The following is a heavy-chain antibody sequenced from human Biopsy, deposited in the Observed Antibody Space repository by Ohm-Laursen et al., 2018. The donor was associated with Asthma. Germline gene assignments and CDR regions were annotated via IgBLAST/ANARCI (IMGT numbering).Heavy chain of an antibody. CDR2: INSVFGTT. V-gene: IGHV1-69*13. Sequence: AASVKVSCKSPGGTFNTYVIGWVRQAPGQGLEWMGGINSVFGTTTYPQKLQDRVTITADDSTSTVYMELSSLRSEDTAVYYCARKAGSCISRTCYSLDYWGQGTLVTVSS. CDR1: GGTFNTYV. D-gene: IGHD2-2*01. CDR3: ARKAGSCISRTCYSLDY. J-gene: IGHJ4*02.